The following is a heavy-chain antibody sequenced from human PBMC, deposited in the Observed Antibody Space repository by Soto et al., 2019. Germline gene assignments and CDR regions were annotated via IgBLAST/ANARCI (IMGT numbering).Heavy chain of an antibody. CDR3: ARGRTPIDY. V-gene: IGHV1-18*01. CDR2: ISAYNGNT. CDR1: GYTFTNFG. J-gene: IGHJ4*02. D-gene: IGHD2-15*01. Sequence: QVQLVQSGAEVKKPGASVKVSCKASGYTFTNFGITWVRQAPGQGLEWMGWISAYNGNTNYAQNFQVRVTMTTDTSTGTTDMRRRSLRSEDTAVYTCARGRTPIDYWGQGTLVTVSS.